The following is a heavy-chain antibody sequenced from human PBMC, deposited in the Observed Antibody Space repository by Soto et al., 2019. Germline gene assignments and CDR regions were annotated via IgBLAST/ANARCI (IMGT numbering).Heavy chain of an antibody. CDR3: AREDILGARSFDY. J-gene: IGHJ4*02. Sequence: LRLSCAASGFTFSSYSMNWVRQAPGKGLEWIAYICSRSLTIYYADSVKGRFTISRDNAENSVYLQMNSLRDEDTAVYYCAREDILGARSFDYWGQGALVTVSS. V-gene: IGHV3-48*02. D-gene: IGHD1-26*01. CDR1: GFTFSSYS. CDR2: ICSRSLTI.